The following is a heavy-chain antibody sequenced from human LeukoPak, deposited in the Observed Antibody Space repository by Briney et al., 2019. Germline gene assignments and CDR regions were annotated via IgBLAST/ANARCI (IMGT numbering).Heavy chain of an antibody. D-gene: IGHD2-2*01. CDR2: MNPNSGNT. Sequence: ASVKVSCKASGDTFRTYDVAWVRQAPGQGIEWMGWMNPNSGNTGYAQKFKGRVTMTSDASIGSAYMELSSLRSEDTAVYFCARAVRIQLLLEYWGHGTLITVSS. CDR1: GDTFRTYD. V-gene: IGHV1-8*01. J-gene: IGHJ4*01. CDR3: ARAVRIQLLLEY.